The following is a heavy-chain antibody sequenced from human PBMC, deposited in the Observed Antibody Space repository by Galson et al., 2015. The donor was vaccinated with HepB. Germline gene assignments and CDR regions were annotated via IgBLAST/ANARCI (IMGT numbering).Heavy chain of an antibody. CDR2: ISGSGGST. V-gene: IGHV3-23*01. CDR1: GFTFSSYA. D-gene: IGHD3-10*01. J-gene: IGHJ4*02. CDR3: AKDIGWFGESPDY. Sequence: SLRLSCAASGFTFSSYAMSWVRQAPGKGLEWVSAISGSGGSTYYADSVKGRFTISRDNSKNTLYLQMNSLRAEDTAVYYCAKDIGWFGESPDYWGQGTLVTVSS.